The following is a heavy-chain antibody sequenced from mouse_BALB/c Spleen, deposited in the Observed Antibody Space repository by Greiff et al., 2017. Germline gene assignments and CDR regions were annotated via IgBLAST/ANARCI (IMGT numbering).Heavy chain of an antibody. V-gene: IGHV1-5*01. CDR3: TYGSSSWFAY. D-gene: IGHD1-1*01. CDR2: IYPGNSDT. CDR1: GYSFTSYW. Sequence: VQLQQSGTVLARPGASVKMSCKASGYSFTSYWMHWVKQRPGQGLEWIGAIYPGNSDTSYNQKFKGKAKLTAVTSASTAYMELSSLTNEDSAVYYCTYGSSSWFAYWGQGTLVTVSA. J-gene: IGHJ3*01.